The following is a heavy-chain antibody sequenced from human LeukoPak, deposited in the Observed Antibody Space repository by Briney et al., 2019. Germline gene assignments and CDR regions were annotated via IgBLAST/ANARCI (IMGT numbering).Heavy chain of an antibody. Sequence: PSQTLSLTCTVSGGSISSGGYYWSWIRQPPGKGLEWIGYIYHSGSTYYNPSLKSRVTISVGTSKNQFSLKLSSVTAADTAVYYCARSEVTGTTEDRWFDPWGQGTLVTVSS. V-gene: IGHV4-30-2*01. CDR1: GGSISSGGYY. CDR2: IYHSGST. D-gene: IGHD1-7*01. CDR3: ARSEVTGTTEDRWFDP. J-gene: IGHJ5*02.